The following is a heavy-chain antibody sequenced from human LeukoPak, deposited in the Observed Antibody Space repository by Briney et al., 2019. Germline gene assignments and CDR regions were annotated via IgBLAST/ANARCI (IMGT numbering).Heavy chain of an antibody. Sequence: SETLSLTCTVSGGSISSSSYYWGWIRQPPGKGLEWIGSIYYSGSTYYSPSLKSRVTISVDTSKNQFSLKLSSVTAADTAVYYCARHRGAAGTPSDYWGQGTLVTVSS. CDR1: GGSISSSSYY. V-gene: IGHV4-39*01. D-gene: IGHD6-13*01. CDR3: ARHRGAAGTPSDY. J-gene: IGHJ4*02. CDR2: IYYSGST.